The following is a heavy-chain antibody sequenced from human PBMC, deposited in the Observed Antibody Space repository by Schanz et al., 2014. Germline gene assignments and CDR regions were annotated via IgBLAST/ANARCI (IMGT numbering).Heavy chain of an antibody. Sequence: EVQLVESGGGLVQPGGSPRLSCAASGFTFSGYSMNWVRQAPGKGLEWVSYISGSSRTIYYADSMKGRFTVSRDNAENALYLQMNSLETEDTAVYYCTTDNGHFAFDFWVQGTIVTVSS. V-gene: IGHV3-48*01. D-gene: IGHD2-8*01. CDR2: ISGSSRTI. J-gene: IGHJ3*01. CDR3: TTDNGHFAFDF. CDR1: GFTFSGYS.